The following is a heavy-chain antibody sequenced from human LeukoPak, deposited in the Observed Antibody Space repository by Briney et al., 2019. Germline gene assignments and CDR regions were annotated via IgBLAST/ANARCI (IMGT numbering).Heavy chain of an antibody. Sequence: ASVKVSCKASGYTFTGYYMHWVRQAPGQGLEWMGRINPNSGGTNYAQKVQGRVTMNRDRYISTAYMELSRLRSDDTAVYYCARVQGIFDLWGRGTLVTVSS. CDR2: INPNSGGT. J-gene: IGHJ2*01. CDR3: ARVQGIFDL. V-gene: IGHV1-2*06. CDR1: GYTFTGYY. D-gene: IGHD2-21*01.